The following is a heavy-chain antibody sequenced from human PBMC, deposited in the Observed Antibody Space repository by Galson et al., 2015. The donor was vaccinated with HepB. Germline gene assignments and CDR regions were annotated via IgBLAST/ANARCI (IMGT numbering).Heavy chain of an antibody. Sequence: SLRLSCAASVFTFGTYSMNWVRQAPGKGLEWVSYISSGSVVYQADSVKGRFTVSRDNVENLLYLQMNSLRAEDTAVYYCARDVNWGDFDSWGQGALVTVSS. CDR1: VFTFGTYS. CDR2: ISSGSVV. J-gene: IGHJ4*02. CDR3: ARDVNWGDFDS. V-gene: IGHV3-48*01. D-gene: IGHD7-27*01.